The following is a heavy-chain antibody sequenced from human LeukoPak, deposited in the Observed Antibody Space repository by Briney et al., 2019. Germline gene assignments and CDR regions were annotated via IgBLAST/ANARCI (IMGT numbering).Heavy chain of an antibody. CDR1: GYSFTSYW. D-gene: IGHD3-22*01. CDR2: IYPGDSDT. J-gene: IGHJ6*03. Sequence: GESLKISCKGSGYSFTSYWIGWVRQMPGKGLEWMGIIYPGDSDTRYSPSFQGQVTISADKSISTAYLQWSSLKASDTAMYYCARLGPRDYDSSGSLTGYYYMDVWGKGTTVTVSS. V-gene: IGHV5-51*01. CDR3: ARLGPRDYDSSGSLTGYYYMDV.